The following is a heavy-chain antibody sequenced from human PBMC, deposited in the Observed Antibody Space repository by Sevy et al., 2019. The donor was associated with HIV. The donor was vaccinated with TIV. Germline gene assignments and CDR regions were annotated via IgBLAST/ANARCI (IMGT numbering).Heavy chain of an antibody. Sequence: GSLRLSCAASGFTFIRDWMTWVRQAPGKGLEWVAKIKADGSETYSVDSVKGRFSISRDNAKNALYLQMNSLRAEDTAVYYCARGANNLYNWGQGTLVTVSS. CDR3: ARGANNLYN. J-gene: IGHJ4*02. D-gene: IGHD3-10*01. V-gene: IGHV3-7*01. CDR1: GFTFIRDW. CDR2: IKADGSET.